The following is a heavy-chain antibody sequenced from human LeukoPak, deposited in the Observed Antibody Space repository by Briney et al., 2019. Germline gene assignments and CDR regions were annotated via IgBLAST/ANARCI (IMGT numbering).Heavy chain of an antibody. CDR2: LFGGGTA. Sequence: GGSLRLSCAASGFTVSSNYMSWVRQAPGKGLEWVSLLFGGGTAYYADSVKGRFTISRDISKNTLYLQMNSLRVEDTAVYYCARGGHSMIVAFDIWGQGTMVTVSS. J-gene: IGHJ3*02. CDR1: GFTVSSNY. V-gene: IGHV3-53*01. CDR3: ARGGHSMIVAFDI. D-gene: IGHD3-22*01.